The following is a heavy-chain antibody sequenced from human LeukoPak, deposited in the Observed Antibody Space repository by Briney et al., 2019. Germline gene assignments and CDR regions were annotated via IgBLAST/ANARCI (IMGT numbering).Heavy chain of an antibody. J-gene: IGHJ3*02. D-gene: IGHD3-10*01. CDR3: ARDSGRFDVFDI. Sequence: GGSLRLSCAASGFTVSTNYMNWVRQAPGKGLDWVSVVYSGCSTYYTDSVKGRFTISRDHSKNTLYLQMNSLRAEDTAVYYCARDSGRFDVFDIWGQGTMVTVSS. V-gene: IGHV3-53*01. CDR2: VYSGCST. CDR1: GFTVSTNY.